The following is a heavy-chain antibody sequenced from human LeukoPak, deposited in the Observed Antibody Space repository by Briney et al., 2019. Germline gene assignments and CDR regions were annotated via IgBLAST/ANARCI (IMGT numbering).Heavy chain of an antibody. J-gene: IGHJ4*02. CDR1: GGSVSNSNHY. V-gene: IGHV4-39*01. CDR2: IYHSGST. CDR3: ARRSPDSSAYGNYFDY. Sequence: SETLSLICTVSGGSVSNSNHYWAWIRQTPGKGLEWIVHIYHSGSTHYSASLKSRVTISVDTSKSQFSLQLTSVTAADTARYFCARRSPDSSAYGNYFDYWGQGILVTASS. D-gene: IGHD5-12*01.